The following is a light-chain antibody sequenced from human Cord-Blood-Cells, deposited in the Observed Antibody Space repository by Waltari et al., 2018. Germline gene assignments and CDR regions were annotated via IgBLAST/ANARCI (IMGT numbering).Light chain of an antibody. J-gene: IGKJ1*01. CDR3: QQYNNWPPWT. Sequence: EIVMTQSPATLSVSPGERATLSCRASQSVSSNLAWYQQKLGQAPRLLIYGASTRATAIPARFSGSGSGTEFTLTISSLQSEDFAVYYCQQYNNWPPWTFGQGTKVEIK. V-gene: IGKV3-15*01. CDR2: GAS. CDR1: QSVSSN.